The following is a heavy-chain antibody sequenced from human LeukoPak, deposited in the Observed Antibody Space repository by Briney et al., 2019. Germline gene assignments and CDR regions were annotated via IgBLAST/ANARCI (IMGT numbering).Heavy chain of an antibody. CDR3: AREDTAMGYYYYYGMDD. Sequence: GGSLRLSCAASGFTFSSYWMSWARQAPGKGLEWVANIKQDGSEKYYVDSVKGRFTISRDNAKNSLYLQMNSLRAEDTAVYYCAREDTAMGYYYYYGMDDWGKGTTVTVSS. D-gene: IGHD5-18*01. CDR1: GFTFSSYW. J-gene: IGHJ6*04. CDR2: IKQDGSEK. V-gene: IGHV3-7*03.